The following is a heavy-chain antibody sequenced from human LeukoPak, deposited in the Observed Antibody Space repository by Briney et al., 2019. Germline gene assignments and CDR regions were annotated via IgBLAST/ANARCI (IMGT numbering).Heavy chain of an antibody. V-gene: IGHV4-59*01. D-gene: IGHD4-17*01. CDR3: ARVIRTGDYGLDY. Sequence: SETLSLTCTVSGGSISSYYWSWIRQPPGKGLEWIGYIYYSGSTNYNPSLKSRVTISVDTSKNQFSLKLSSVTAADTAVYYCARVIRTGDYGLDYWGQGTLVTVSS. CDR2: IYYSGST. J-gene: IGHJ4*02. CDR1: GGSISSYY.